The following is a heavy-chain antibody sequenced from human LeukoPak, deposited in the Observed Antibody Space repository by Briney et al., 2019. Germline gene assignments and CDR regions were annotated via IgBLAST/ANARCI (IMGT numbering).Heavy chain of an antibody. CDR1: GGSFSDYY. J-gene: IGHJ4*02. Sequence: SETLSLTCAVYGGSFSDYYWSWIRQPPGKGLEWIGEINHSGITNYNPSLKSRVTMSVDTSKNQFSLKLSSVTAADTAVYFCARRAYSTAYWKHFDSWGQGTLVTVSS. CDR3: ARRAYSTAYWKHFDS. CDR2: INHSGIT. D-gene: IGHD1-1*01. V-gene: IGHV4-34*01.